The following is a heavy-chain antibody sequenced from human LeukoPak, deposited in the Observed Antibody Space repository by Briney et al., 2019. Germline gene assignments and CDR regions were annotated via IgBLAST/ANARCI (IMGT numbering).Heavy chain of an antibody. CDR3: ARHGPYLGRLGWFDP. Sequence: SETLSLTCTVSGGSVSSYYWSWIRQPPGKGLEWIGYMYYSGSTNYNPSLKSRVTISVDTSKNQLSLRLSSVTAADTAVYYCARHGPYLGRLGWFDPWGQGTLVTVSS. V-gene: IGHV4-59*08. CDR1: GGSVSSYY. CDR2: MYYSGST. J-gene: IGHJ5*02. D-gene: IGHD1-26*01.